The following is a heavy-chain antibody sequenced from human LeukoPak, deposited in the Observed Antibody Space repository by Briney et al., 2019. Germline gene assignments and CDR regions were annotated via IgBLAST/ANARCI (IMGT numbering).Heavy chain of an antibody. J-gene: IGHJ1*01. Sequence: PGGSLRLSCAASRFTFSTYWMHWVRQAPGKGLVWVSRINSDGSSTSYADSVKGRFTISRDNAKNSLYLQMNSLRAEDTAIYYCARVDYDRSGEDANAEYFQHWGQGTLVTVSS. CDR3: ARVDYDRSGEDANAEYFQH. CDR1: RFTFSTYW. CDR2: INSDGSST. D-gene: IGHD3-22*01. V-gene: IGHV3-74*01.